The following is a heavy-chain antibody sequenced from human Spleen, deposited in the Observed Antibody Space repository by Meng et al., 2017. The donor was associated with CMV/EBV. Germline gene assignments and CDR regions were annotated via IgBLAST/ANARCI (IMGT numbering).Heavy chain of an antibody. CDR3: ARAGLGYCSVTSCHNDY. CDR2: VSWNSGSI. Sequence: SLKISCAASGFTFNNYAMSWVRQAPGKGPERVSGVSWNSGSIGYADSVKGRFTISRDNAKNSLYLQMSSLRAEDTAMYYCARAGLGYCSVTSCHNDYWGPGTLVTVSS. J-gene: IGHJ4*02. V-gene: IGHV3-9*01. CDR1: GFTFNNYA. D-gene: IGHD2-2*02.